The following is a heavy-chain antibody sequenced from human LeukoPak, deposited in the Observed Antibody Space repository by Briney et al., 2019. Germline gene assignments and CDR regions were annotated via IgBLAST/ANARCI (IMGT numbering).Heavy chain of an antibody. Sequence: GGSLRLSCVASGFTFSYYGMSWVRQAPGKGLEWVSAISGSGDSTYYADSVKGRFTISRDNSKNTLYLQMNSLRAEDTAVYYCAKGAKVYDYVWGSYFYWGQGTLVTVSS. CDR1: GFTFSYYG. CDR2: ISGSGDST. D-gene: IGHD3-16*01. CDR3: AKGAKVYDYVWGSYFY. V-gene: IGHV3-23*01. J-gene: IGHJ4*02.